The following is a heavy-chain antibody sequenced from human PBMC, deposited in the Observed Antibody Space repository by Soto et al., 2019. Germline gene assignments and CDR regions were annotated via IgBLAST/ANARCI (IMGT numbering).Heavy chain of an antibody. CDR2: ISAYDGKT. CDR1: GYTFTRYG. Sequence: ASVKVSCKASGYTFTRYGIIWVRQAPGQGLELMGWISAYDGKTNYAQKVQGRVSVTTDTSTSTAYMELSTHRSDDTAAYYSSRMVDGFGARTNYFDYWGQGPMVTVSS. CDR3: SRMVDGFGARTNYFDY. J-gene: IGHJ4*02. D-gene: IGHD2-15*01. V-gene: IGHV1-18*01.